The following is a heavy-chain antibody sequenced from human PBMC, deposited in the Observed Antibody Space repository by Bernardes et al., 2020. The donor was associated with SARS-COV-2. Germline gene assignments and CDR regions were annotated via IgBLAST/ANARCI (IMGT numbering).Heavy chain of an antibody. J-gene: IGHJ4*02. Sequence: SETLSLTCTVSGGSISSYYWSWIRQPAGKGLEWIGRIYSSGSTDYNPSLKSRVTMSVDTSKNEFSLKLSSVTAADTAVYYCARDEPHSDYTSAWCWVYWGQGTLVTVSS. CDR3: ARDEPHSDYTSAWCWVY. CDR2: IYSSGST. CDR1: GGSISSYY. D-gene: IGHD6-19*01. V-gene: IGHV4-4*07.